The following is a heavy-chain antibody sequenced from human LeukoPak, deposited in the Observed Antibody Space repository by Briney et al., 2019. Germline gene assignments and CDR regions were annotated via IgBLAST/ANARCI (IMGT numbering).Heavy chain of an antibody. CDR2: ISYDGSNK. J-gene: IGHJ4*02. D-gene: IGHD6-19*01. CDR3: ASSSGPWLVRGTAGFDY. V-gene: IGHV3-30*03. Sequence: GGSLRLSCAASGFTFSSCGMHWVRQAPGKGLEWVAVISYDGSNKYYADSVEGRFTISRDNSKNTLYLQMNSLRAEDTAVYYCASSSGPWLVRGTAGFDYWGQGTLVTVSS. CDR1: GFTFSSCG.